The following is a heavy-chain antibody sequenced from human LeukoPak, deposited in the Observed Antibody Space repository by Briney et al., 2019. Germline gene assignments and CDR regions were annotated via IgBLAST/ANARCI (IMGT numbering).Heavy chain of an antibody. Sequence: SVKVSCKASGGTFSSYAISWARQAPGQGLEWMGGIIPIFGTANYAQKFQGRVTITADESTSTAYMELSSLRSEDTAVYYCARGPMXSSGWYLGYYYYYGMDVWGQGTTVTVSS. CDR3: ARGPMXSSGWYLGYYYYYGMDV. CDR1: GGTFSSYA. V-gene: IGHV1-69*13. CDR2: IIPIFGTA. J-gene: IGHJ6*02. D-gene: IGHD6-19*01.